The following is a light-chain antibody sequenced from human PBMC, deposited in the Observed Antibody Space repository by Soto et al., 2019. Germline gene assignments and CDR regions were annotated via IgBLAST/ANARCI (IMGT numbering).Light chain of an antibody. CDR2: DVS. V-gene: IGLV2-14*01. J-gene: IGLJ1*01. CDR1: SSDVGAYNH. CDR3: SSYTTSSTPCV. Sequence: QSVLTQPASVSGSPGQSITISCTGTSSDVGAYNHVSWYQHHPGKAPKLMIYDVSKRPSGVSNRFSGSKSGNTASLTISGLQAEDEADYYCSSYTTSSTPCVFGTGTKVTVL.